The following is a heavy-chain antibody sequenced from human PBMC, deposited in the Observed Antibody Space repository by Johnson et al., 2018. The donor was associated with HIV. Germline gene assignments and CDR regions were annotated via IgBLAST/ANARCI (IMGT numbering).Heavy chain of an antibody. V-gene: IGHV3-30-3*01. Sequence: QVQLVESGGGVVQPGRSLRLSCAASGFTFSSYAMHWVRQAPGKGLEWVAVISYDGSNKYYADSVRGRFTISRDNSKTPLYLQMNSLRAEDTAVYYCARDKGGIVGYDAFDIWDQGTMVTVSS. CDR1: GFTFSSYA. D-gene: IGHD1-26*01. CDR3: ARDKGGIVGYDAFDI. J-gene: IGHJ3*02. CDR2: ISYDGSNK.